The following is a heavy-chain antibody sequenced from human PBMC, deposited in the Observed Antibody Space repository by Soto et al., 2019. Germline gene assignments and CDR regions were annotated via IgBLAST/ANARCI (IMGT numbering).Heavy chain of an antibody. CDR3: ARGALGGGDCYFDY. CDR2: IIPIFGTA. J-gene: IGHJ4*02. CDR1: GGTFSSYA. Sequence: RASVKVSCKASGGTFSSYAISWVRQAPGQGLEWMGGIIPIFGTANYAQKFQGRVTITADESTSTAYMELSSLRSEDTAVYYCARGALGGGDCYFDYWGQGTLVTVSS. D-gene: IGHD2-21*02. V-gene: IGHV1-69*13.